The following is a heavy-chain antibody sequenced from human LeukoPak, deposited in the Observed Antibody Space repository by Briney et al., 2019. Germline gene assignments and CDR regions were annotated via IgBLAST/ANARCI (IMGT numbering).Heavy chain of an antibody. J-gene: IGHJ4*02. Sequence: SETLSLTCTVSGGSINSNNYYWGWIRQSPGKGLEWIGSIFYSGTTYYNPSLKSRVTISVDTSKNQFSLKLSSVTAADTAVYYCARGRGLSWIQLWSPFGYWGQGTLVTVSS. CDR3: ARGRGLSWIQLWSPFGY. CDR2: IFYSGTT. CDR1: GGSINSNNYY. D-gene: IGHD5-18*01. V-gene: IGHV4-39*07.